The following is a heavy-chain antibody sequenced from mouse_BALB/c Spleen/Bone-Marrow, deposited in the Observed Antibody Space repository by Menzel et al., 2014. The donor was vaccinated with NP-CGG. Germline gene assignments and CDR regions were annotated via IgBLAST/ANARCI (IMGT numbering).Heavy chain of an antibody. CDR3: TRDGVGGAMDY. J-gene: IGHJ4*01. V-gene: IGHV1S130*01. CDR2: IHPNSGNT. D-gene: IGHD2-3*01. CDR1: GYTFTSTW. Sequence: QVQLKESGSVLVRPGDSVKLSCKASGYTFTSTWIHWAKQRPGQGLEWIGGIHPNSGNTKYNEKLKGKATLTADTSSSTAYVDLSSLTSEDSAVYYCTRDGVGGAMDYWGQGTSVTVSS.